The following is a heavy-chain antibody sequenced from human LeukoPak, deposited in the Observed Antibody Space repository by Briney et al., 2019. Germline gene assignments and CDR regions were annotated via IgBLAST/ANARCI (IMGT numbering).Heavy chain of an antibody. CDR2: ISSSGSTI. D-gene: IGHD2-2*01. CDR1: GFTFSSYE. J-gene: IGHJ6*03. CDR3: ARDKVDIVVVPAKESDYKYYYFMDV. V-gene: IGHV3-48*03. Sequence: GGSLRLSCAASGFTFSSYEMNWARQAPGEGLEWVSYISSSGSTIYYADSVKGRFTISRDNAKNSLYLQMNSLRAEDTAVYYCARDKVDIVVVPAKESDYKYYYFMDVWGKGTTVTVSS.